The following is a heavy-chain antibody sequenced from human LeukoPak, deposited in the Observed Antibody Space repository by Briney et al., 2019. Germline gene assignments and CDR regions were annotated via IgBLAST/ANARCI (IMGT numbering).Heavy chain of an antibody. V-gene: IGHV1-69*05. CDR2: IIPIFGTA. D-gene: IGHD6-6*01. J-gene: IGHJ4*02. CDR1: GGTFSSYA. CDR3: ARIGSSNAGDFDY. Sequence: SVKISCKASGGTFSSYAISWVRQAPGQGLEWMGGIIPIFGTANYAQKFQGRVTMTRDTSTSTVYMELSSLRSEDTAVYYCARIGSSNAGDFDYWGQGTLVTVSS.